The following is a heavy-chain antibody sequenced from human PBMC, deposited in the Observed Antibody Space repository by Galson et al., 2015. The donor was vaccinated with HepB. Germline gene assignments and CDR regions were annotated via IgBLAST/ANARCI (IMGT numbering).Heavy chain of an antibody. V-gene: IGHV3-30*02. J-gene: IGHJ6*02. Sequence: SLRLSCAASGFTFSSYGMHWVRQAPGKGLEWVAFIRYDGSNKYYADSVKGRFTISRDNSKNTLYLQMNSLRAEDTAVYYCARDELVRGVIWYYYGMDVWGQGTTVTVSS. D-gene: IGHD3-10*01. CDR1: GFTFSSYG. CDR3: ARDELVRGVIWYYYGMDV. CDR2: IRYDGSNK.